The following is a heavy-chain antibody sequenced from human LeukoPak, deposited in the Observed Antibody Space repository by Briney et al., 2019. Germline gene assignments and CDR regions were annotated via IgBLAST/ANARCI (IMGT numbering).Heavy chain of an antibody. CDR1: GFTFSSYA. CDR3: AKDPTATLYYFDY. Sequence: GESLRLSCAASGFTFSSYAMSWVRQAPGKGLEWVSAISGSGGSTYYADSVKGRFTISRDNSKNTLYLQMNSLRAEDTAVYYCAKDPTATLYYFDYWGQGTLVTVSS. J-gene: IGHJ4*02. CDR2: ISGSGGST. D-gene: IGHD2-21*02. V-gene: IGHV3-23*01.